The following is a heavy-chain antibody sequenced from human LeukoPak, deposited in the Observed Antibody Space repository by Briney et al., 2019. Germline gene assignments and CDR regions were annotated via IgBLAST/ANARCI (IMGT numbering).Heavy chain of an antibody. D-gene: IGHD6-13*01. J-gene: IGHJ3*02. Sequence: GGSLRLSCAASGFTFDDYAMHWVRQAPGKGLEWASGISWNSGSIGYADSVKGRFTISRDNAKNSLYLQMNSLRAEDMALYYCAKDVSAAGTDAFDIWGQGTMVTVSS. CDR1: GFTFDDYA. CDR2: ISWNSGSI. V-gene: IGHV3-9*03. CDR3: AKDVSAAGTDAFDI.